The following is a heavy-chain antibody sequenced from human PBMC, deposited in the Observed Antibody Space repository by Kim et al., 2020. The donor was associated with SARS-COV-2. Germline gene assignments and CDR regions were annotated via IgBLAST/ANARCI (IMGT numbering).Heavy chain of an antibody. J-gene: IGHJ3*02. CDR3: ARGYAFDI. CDR2: KWYN. V-gene: IGHV6-1*01. Sequence: KWYNDYSPSVKGRITTSPDTSKNHFSLQLNSVSPEDTAVYYCARGYAFDIWGPGTLVTVSS.